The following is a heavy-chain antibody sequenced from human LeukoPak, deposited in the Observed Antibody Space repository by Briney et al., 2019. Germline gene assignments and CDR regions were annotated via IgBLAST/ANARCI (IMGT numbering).Heavy chain of an antibody. CDR3: ARGIANFDY. J-gene: IGHJ4*02. Sequence: GGSLRLSCAASGFTFSSYSMNWVRQAPGKGLEWVSGISGSSGSTYYADFVKGRFSISRDNSKNTLYLQMNSLRAEDTAVYYCARGIANFDYWGQGTLVTVSS. V-gene: IGHV3-23*01. D-gene: IGHD6-13*01. CDR2: ISGSSGST. CDR1: GFTFSSYS.